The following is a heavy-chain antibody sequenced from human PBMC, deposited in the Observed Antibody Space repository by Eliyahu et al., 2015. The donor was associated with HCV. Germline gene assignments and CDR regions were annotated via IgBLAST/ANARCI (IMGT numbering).Heavy chain of an antibody. D-gene: IGHD6-19*01. CDR1: GFTFSSYA. J-gene: IGHJ3*02. CDR2: VSSNGGST. CDR3: ARGDTSGAFDI. V-gene: IGHV3-64*02. Sequence: EVQLVESGEGLVQPGGSXRXACAASGFTFSSYAXHWVRQAPGKGLEYVSGVSSNGGSTYYADSVKGRFTISRDNAKNTLYLQMGSLRAEDMAVYYCARGDTSGAFDIWGQGTMVTVSS.